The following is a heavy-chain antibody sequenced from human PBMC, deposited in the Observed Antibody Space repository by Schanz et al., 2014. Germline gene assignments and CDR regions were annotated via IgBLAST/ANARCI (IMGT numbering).Heavy chain of an antibody. J-gene: IGHJ3*01. V-gene: IGHV3-53*01. Sequence: EVQLVESGGGLIQPGGSLRLSCAVSGFTVSTNYMSWVRQAPGKGLEGVSSLYIGGGSTRYADSVKGRFIISRDSSKTTIFLKMTSLRADDTAVYFCARDEGRDGYNLAFDVWGQGTLVTVSS. D-gene: IGHD5-12*01. CDR2: LYIGGGST. CDR3: ARDEGRDGYNLAFDV. CDR1: GFTVSTNY.